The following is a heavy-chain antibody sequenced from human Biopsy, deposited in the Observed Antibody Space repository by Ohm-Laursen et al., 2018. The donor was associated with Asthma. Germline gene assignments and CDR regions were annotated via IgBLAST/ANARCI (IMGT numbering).Heavy chain of an antibody. CDR2: INSVFGTT. J-gene: IGHJ4*02. V-gene: IGHV1-69*13. Sequence: SVRVSCKSLGGTFNTYVIGWVRQAPGQGLEWMGGINSVFGTTTYPQKFQDRVTITADDSTSTVYMELSSLRSEDTAVYYCARKAGPCISRTCYSLDFWGQGTLVTVSS. CDR3: ARKAGPCISRTCYSLDF. D-gene: IGHD2-2*01. CDR1: GGTFNTYV.